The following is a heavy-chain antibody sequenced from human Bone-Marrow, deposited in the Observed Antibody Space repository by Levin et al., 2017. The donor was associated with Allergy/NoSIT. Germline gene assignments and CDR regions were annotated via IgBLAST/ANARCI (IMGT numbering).Heavy chain of an antibody. CDR2: ISPYNGDT. CDR1: GYTFTFYG. J-gene: IGHJ3*02. V-gene: IGHV1-18*01. D-gene: IGHD2-8*01. CDR3: AREMAETAADTFDI. Sequence: PGESLKISCKASGYTFTFYGLTWVRQAPGQGLEWMGWISPYNGDTKYGQNFQGRVTMTADTSTSTVYMELRSLRFDDTAIYYCAREMAETAADTFDIWGQGTMVIVSS.